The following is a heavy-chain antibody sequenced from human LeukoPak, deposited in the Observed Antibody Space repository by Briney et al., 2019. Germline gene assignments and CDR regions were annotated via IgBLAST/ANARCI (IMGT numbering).Heavy chain of an antibody. V-gene: IGHV4-34*01. D-gene: IGHD6-13*01. CDR2: INHSGST. CDR3: ARLRRQQLVRGLIYYYYMDV. J-gene: IGHJ6*03. Sequence: SETLSLTCAVYGGSFSGYYWSWIRQPPGKGLEWIGGINHSGSTNYNPSLKSRVTISVDTSKNQFSLKLSSVTAADTAVYYCARLRRQQLVRGLIYYYYMDVWGKGTTVTISS. CDR1: GGSFSGYY.